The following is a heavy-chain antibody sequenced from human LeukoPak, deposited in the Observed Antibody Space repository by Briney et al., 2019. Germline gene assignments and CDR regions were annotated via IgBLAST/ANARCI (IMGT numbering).Heavy chain of an antibody. Sequence: GGSLRLSCGVSGITLSNYGMSWVRQAPGKGLEWVSAMAGTTGTTAYADSVRGRFTISRDNSKNTLYLQMSSLRAEDTALYYCAKGRSAVRDTFDFWGRGTVVTVSS. J-gene: IGHJ3*01. D-gene: IGHD3-10*01. CDR3: AKGRSAVRDTFDF. CDR1: GITLSNYG. CDR2: MAGTTGTT. V-gene: IGHV3-23*01.